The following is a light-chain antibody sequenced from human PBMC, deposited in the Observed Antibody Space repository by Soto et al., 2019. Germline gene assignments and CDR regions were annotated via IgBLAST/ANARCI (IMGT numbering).Light chain of an antibody. CDR1: QSISSW. V-gene: IGKV1-5*01. CDR3: QQYNSYSQST. J-gene: IGKJ2*01. Sequence: DIQMTQSPSTLSASVGDRVTITCRASQSISSWLAWYQQKPGKAPKLLIYDASSLESGVPSRFSGSGSGTEVTLTIISMQPDDVATYYCQQYNSYSQSTFGQGTKLDIK. CDR2: DAS.